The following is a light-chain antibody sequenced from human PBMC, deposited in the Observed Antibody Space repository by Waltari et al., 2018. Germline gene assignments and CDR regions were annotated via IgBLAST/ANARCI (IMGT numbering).Light chain of an antibody. Sequence: QSALTQPPSASGSPGQSVTISCTGTSSDVGGYNYVSWYQQHPGKAPQLMIYDVSKRPSGVPDRFSGSKSGNTASLTVSGLQAEDEADYYCSSYAGSTLFGGGTKLTVL. V-gene: IGLV2-8*01. CDR3: SSYAGSTL. CDR1: SSDVGGYNY. CDR2: DVS. J-gene: IGLJ2*01.